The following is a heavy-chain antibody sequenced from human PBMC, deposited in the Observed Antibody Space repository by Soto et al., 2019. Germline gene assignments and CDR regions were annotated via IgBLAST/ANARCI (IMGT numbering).Heavy chain of an antibody. D-gene: IGHD2-21*02. CDR1: GGSISSGDYY. J-gene: IGHJ5*02. CDR3: ASLVVTAHNWFDP. Sequence: SATLSLTCTVSGGSISSGDYYWSWIRQPPGKGLEWIGYIYYSGSTYYNPSLKSRVTISVDTSKNQFSLKLSSVTAADTAVYYCASLVVTAHNWFDPWGQGTLVTVSS. CDR2: IYYSGST. V-gene: IGHV4-30-4*01.